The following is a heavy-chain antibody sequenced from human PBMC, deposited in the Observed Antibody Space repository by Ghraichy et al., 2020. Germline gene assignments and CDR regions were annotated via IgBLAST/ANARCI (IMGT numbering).Heavy chain of an antibody. Sequence: SLNISCAASGFTFDDYAMHWVRQAPGKGLEWVSGISWNSGSIGYADSVKGRFTISRDNAKNSLYLQMNSLRAEDTALYYCAKSGLGYCSSTSCYTSWFDPWGQGTLVTVSS. CDR1: GFTFDDYA. V-gene: IGHV3-9*01. D-gene: IGHD2-2*02. J-gene: IGHJ5*02. CDR3: AKSGLGYCSSTSCYTSWFDP. CDR2: ISWNSGSI.